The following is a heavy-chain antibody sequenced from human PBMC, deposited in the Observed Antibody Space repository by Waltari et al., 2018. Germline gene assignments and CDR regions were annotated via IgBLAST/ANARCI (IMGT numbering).Heavy chain of an antibody. D-gene: IGHD3-22*01. CDR1: GELIRSHL. Sequence: VQLQESGPGPVKPSETPSPRCKVLGELIRSHLRSWIRKAPGQGLEWIGHMYFSGTKDYNPSLKSRVAISIDTSKNHFSLNLRSVTAADTAIYYCARLPRGSVIIGAFDIWGQGTQVTVSS. V-gene: IGHV4-59*11. CDR2: MYFSGTK. CDR3: ARLPRGSVIIGAFDI. J-gene: IGHJ3*02.